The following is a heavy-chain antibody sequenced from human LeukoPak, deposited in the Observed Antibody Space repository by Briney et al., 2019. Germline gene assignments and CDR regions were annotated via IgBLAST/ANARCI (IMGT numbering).Heavy chain of an antibody. CDR1: GGSFSGYY. D-gene: IGHD3-9*01. Sequence: PSETLSLTCAVYGGSFSGYYWSWIRQPPGKGLEWIGEINHSGSTNYNPSLKSRVTISVDTSKNQFSLKLSSVTAADTAVYCCARLRYFDWTDAFDIWGQGTMVTVSS. V-gene: IGHV4-34*01. J-gene: IGHJ3*02. CDR3: ARLRYFDWTDAFDI. CDR2: INHSGST.